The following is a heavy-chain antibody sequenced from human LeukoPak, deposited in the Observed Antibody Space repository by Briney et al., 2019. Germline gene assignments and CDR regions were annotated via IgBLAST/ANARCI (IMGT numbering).Heavy chain of an antibody. V-gene: IGHV1-2*02. CDR3: ATGSITHTRDP. CDR2: INPYSGAT. CDR1: GYTFTDFY. Sequence: ASVKVPCQPSGYTFTDFYLNWVRQAPGQGLEWMGWINPYSGATINAQRFQGRVTLTWDTSIGTAYMELTRLTSDDTAVYYCATGSITHTRDPWGQGTLVTVSS. J-gene: IGHJ5*02. D-gene: IGHD6-6*01.